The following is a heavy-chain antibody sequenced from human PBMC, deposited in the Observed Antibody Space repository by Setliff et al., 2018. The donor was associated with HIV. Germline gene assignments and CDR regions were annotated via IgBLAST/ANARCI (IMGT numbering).Heavy chain of an antibody. D-gene: IGHD1-26*01. CDR3: ARRRRSSDDSFDF. V-gene: IGHV1-18*01. CDR2: INIFNGNR. CDR1: GYTFTTSG. J-gene: IGHJ3*01. Sequence: ASVKVSCKTSGYTFTTSGISWVRQAPGQELEWLGWINIFNGNRNYAQKFHGRVSMTTDSSTSTGYMELTSLRSDDTAVYYCARRRRSSDDSFDFWGQGTLVTVSS.